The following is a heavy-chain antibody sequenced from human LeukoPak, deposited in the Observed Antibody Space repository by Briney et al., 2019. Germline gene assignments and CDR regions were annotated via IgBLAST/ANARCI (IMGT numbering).Heavy chain of an antibody. CDR1: GGSISSGDYY. Sequence: ASETRSLTCTVSGGSISSGDYYWSWIRQPPGKGLEWIGEINHSGSTNYNPSLKSRVTISVDTSKNQFSLKLSSVTAADTAVYYCARGGPGYSSGWGYWGQGTLVTVSS. CDR2: INHSGST. V-gene: IGHV4-39*07. J-gene: IGHJ4*02. D-gene: IGHD6-19*01. CDR3: ARGGPGYSSGWGY.